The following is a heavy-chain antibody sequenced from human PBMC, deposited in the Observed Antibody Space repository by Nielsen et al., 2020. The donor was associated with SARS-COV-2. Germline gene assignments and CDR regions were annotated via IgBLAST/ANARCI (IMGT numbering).Heavy chain of an antibody. CDR1: GFTFRTYA. D-gene: IGHD3-22*01. CDR2: ISFDGTTK. Sequence: GESLKISCAASGFTFRTYAMHWVRQAPGKGLEWVAIISFDGTTKYNEDSVKGRFTISRDNSKNTLYLQMKSLRAEDTAVYYRAREWEDYDSSGFDYWGQGTLVTVSS. J-gene: IGHJ4*02. CDR3: AREWEDYDSSGFDY. V-gene: IGHV3-30-3*01.